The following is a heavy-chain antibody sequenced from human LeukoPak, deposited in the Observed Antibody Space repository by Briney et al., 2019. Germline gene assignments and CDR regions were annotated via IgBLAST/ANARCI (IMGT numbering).Heavy chain of an antibody. CDR2: INRSGART. CDR1: GFTFSSYA. D-gene: IGHD3-10*01. V-gene: IGHV3-23*01. Sequence: GRSLRLSCAVSGFTFSSYAMTWVRQAPGKGLEGVSIINRSGARTGYADSVKGRFTISRDNSNNTLYLQMNSLRAEDTAVYYCAKYGGTPATYYGYWGQGILVTVSS. CDR3: AKYGGTPATYYGY. J-gene: IGHJ4*02.